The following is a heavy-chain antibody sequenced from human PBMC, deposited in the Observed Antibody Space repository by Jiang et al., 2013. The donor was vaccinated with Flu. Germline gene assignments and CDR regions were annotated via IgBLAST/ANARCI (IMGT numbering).Heavy chain of an antibody. J-gene: IGHJ6*04. CDR3: ASRPLRQWLVRGRGMDV. Sequence: LLKPSETLSLTCAVYGGSFSGYYWSWIRQPPGKGLEWIGEINHSGSTNYNPSLKSRVTISVDTSKNQFSLKLSSVTAADTAVYYCASRPLRQWLVRGRGMDVWGKGTTVTVSS. V-gene: IGHV4-34*01. D-gene: IGHD6-19*01. CDR2: INHSGST. CDR1: GGSFSGYY.